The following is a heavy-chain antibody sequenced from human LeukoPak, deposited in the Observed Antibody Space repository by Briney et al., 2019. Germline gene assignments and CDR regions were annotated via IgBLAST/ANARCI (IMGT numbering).Heavy chain of an antibody. CDR1: GYTFTSYG. D-gene: IGHD1-26*01. J-gene: IGHJ4*02. Sequence: ASVKVSCKASGYTFTSYGISWVRQAPGQGLEWMGWISAYNGNTNYAQKLQGGVTMTTDTSTSTAYMELRSLRSDDTAVYYCARDQVGATVSPESPSDYWGQGTLVTVSS. CDR3: ARDQVGATVSPESPSDY. V-gene: IGHV1-18*01. CDR2: ISAYNGNT.